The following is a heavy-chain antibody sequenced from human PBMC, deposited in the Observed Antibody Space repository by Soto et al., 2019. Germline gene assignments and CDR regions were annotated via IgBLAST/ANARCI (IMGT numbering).Heavy chain of an antibody. CDR3: ARGARGNYQSNWFDP. D-gene: IGHD1-7*01. CDR2: MNPNSGET. CDR1: GYIFSNYN. J-gene: IGHJ5*02. V-gene: IGHV1-8*01. Sequence: QVQLVQSGAEVKKPGASVKVSCKASGYIFSNYNINWVRQATGQGPEWMGWMNPNSGETGYAQNFKGRVTMTRDSSTTTAYMELGSLTSEDTAIYYCARGARGNYQSNWFDPWGQGTLVTVSS.